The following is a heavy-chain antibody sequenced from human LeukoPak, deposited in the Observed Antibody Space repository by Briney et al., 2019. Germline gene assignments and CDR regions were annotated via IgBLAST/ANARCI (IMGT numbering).Heavy chain of an antibody. CDR3: ADPSGYLPGD. CDR2: ISRDGSNT. D-gene: IGHD3-22*01. Sequence: GGSLRLSCAASGFAFSSNAMHWVRQAPGKGLEWVAVISRDGSNTYYADSVKGRFTISRDNSKNALYLQMNSLRAEDTAVYYCADPSGYLPGDWGQGTLVTVSS. CDR1: GFAFSSNA. V-gene: IGHV3-30-3*01. J-gene: IGHJ4*02.